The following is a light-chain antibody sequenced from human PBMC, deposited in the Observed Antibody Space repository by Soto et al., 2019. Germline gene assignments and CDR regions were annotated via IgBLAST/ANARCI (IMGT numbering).Light chain of an antibody. CDR1: QNVRSY. CDR2: DAS. V-gene: IGKV3-11*01. J-gene: IGKJ2*01. CDR3: QQRSNWPPMYT. Sequence: EIVLTQSPATLSLSPGERATLSCRASQNVRSYLAWYQQKPGQAPRLLIYDASNRATGIPARFSGSGSGTDFTLTISSLEPEDFAVYSCQQRSNWPPMYTFGQGTKLEIK.